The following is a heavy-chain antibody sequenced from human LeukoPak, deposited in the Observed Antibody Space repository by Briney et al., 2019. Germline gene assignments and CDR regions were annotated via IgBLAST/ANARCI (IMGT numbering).Heavy chain of an antibody. CDR1: GFTFNHYW. Sequence: GGSLRLSCAASGFTFNHYWMHWVRQAPGKGLVWVSGINIDGSSTTYADAVKGRFTISRDNAKNTLYLQMNGLRVEDTAVYYCARGPYTSGFYGMVVWGQGTTVTVSS. CDR3: ARGPYTSGFYGMVV. V-gene: IGHV3-74*01. D-gene: IGHD3-3*01. CDR2: INIDGSST. J-gene: IGHJ6*02.